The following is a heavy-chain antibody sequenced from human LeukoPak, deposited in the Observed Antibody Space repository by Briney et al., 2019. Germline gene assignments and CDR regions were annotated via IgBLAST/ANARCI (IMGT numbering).Heavy chain of an antibody. V-gene: IGHV4-59*08. CDR2: IYYGGST. Sequence: KSSETLSLTCTVSGGSISSYYWSWIRQPPGKGLEWIGYIYYGGSTNYNPSLKSRVTISVDTSKNQFSLKLSSVTAADTAVYYCARHSSGWYVDYFDYWGQGTLVTVSS. CDR3: ARHSSGWYVDYFDY. J-gene: IGHJ4*02. CDR1: GGSISSYY. D-gene: IGHD6-19*01.